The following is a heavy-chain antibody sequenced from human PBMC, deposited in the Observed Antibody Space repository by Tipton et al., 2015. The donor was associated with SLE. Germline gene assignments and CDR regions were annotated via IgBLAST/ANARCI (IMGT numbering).Heavy chain of an antibody. CDR2: IYYTGSA. J-gene: IGHJ6*03. CDR1: GGSISSYY. CDR3: ASARDYYYMDV. Sequence: TLSLTCTVSGGSISSYYWSWIRQPPGKGLEWIGFIYYTGSANYNPSLKSRVTISVDTSKNRFSLKLSSVTAADTAVYYCASARDYYYMDVWGQGTTVTVS. V-gene: IGHV4-59*01.